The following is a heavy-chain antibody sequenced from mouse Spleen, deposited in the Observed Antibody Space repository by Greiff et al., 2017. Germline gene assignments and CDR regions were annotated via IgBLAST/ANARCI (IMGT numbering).Heavy chain of an antibody. D-gene: IGHD3-3*01. CDR3: ARGLGWYFDV. CDR1: GYSFTGYY. V-gene: IGHV1-42*01. J-gene: IGHJ1*03. Sequence: EVQLQQSGPELVKPGASVKISCKASGYSFTGYYMNWVKQSPEKSLEWIGEINPSTGGTTYNQKFKAKATLTVDKSSSTAYMQLKSLTSEDSAVYYCARGLGWYFDVWGTGTTVTVSS. CDR2: INPSTGGT.